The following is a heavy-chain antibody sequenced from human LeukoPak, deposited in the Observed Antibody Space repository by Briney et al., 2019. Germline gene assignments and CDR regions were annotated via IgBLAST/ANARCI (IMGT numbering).Heavy chain of an antibody. Sequence: GGSLRLSCAASGFTFSSYGMHWVRQAPGKGLEWVAVIWYDGSNKYYADSVKGRFTISRDNSKNTLYLQMNSLRAEDTAVYYCARDYRVDHTLDYWGQGTLVTVSS. CDR1: GFTFSSYG. J-gene: IGHJ4*02. D-gene: IGHD3-16*02. CDR2: IWYDGSNK. V-gene: IGHV3-30*19. CDR3: ARDYRVDHTLDY.